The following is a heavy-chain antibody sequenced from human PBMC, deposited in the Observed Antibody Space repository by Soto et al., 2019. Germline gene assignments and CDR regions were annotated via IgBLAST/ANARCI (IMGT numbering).Heavy chain of an antibody. D-gene: IGHD5-18*01. Sequence: QVQLVESGGGVVQPGRSLRLSCAASGFTFSSYGMHWVRQAPGKGLEWVAGIWYDGSNKYYADSVKGRFTISRDNSKNTLYLQMNSLRAEDTAVYYCARDQGSYGYFADYWGQGTLVTVSS. CDR1: GFTFSSYG. CDR3: ARDQGSYGYFADY. V-gene: IGHV3-33*01. CDR2: IWYDGSNK. J-gene: IGHJ4*02.